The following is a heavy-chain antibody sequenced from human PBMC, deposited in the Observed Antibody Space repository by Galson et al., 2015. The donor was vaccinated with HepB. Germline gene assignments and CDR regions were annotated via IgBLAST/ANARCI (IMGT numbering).Heavy chain of an antibody. CDR2: IIPIFGTA. D-gene: IGHD2-2*02. CDR1: GGTFSSYA. V-gene: IGHV1-69*13. Sequence: SVKVSCKASGGTFSSYAISWVRQAPGQGLEWMGGIIPIFGTANYAQKFQGRVTITADESTNTAYMELSSLRSEDTAVYYCARDAGGGLGYCSSTSCYTSFDYWGQGTLVTVSS. J-gene: IGHJ4*02. CDR3: ARDAGGGLGYCSSTSCYTSFDY.